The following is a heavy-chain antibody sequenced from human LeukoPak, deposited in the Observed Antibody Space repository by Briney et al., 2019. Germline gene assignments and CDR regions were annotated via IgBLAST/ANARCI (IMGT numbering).Heavy chain of an antibody. D-gene: IGHD3-22*01. V-gene: IGHV4-34*12. CDR2: IIHSGST. Sequence: SETLSLTCAVYSGSLSGYYWSWIRQPPGKGLEWIGEIIHSGSTNYNPSLKSRVTISIDTSMNHFSLRLSSVTAADTAVYYCARRDDSSGTYYYGMDVWGQGTTVTVSS. CDR1: SGSLSGYY. CDR3: ARRDDSSGTYYYGMDV. J-gene: IGHJ6*02.